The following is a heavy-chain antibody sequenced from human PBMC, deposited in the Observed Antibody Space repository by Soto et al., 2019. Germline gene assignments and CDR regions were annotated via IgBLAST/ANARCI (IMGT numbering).Heavy chain of an antibody. J-gene: IGHJ4*02. V-gene: IGHV3-33*03. CDR1: GIKFDSYG. Sequence: QDQLVQSGGGAVQPGGSLRLSCEVSGIKFDSYGMHWVRQAPGKGLEWVAVISFDGNEKHYADSVKGRFTISRDNSRNTLSLQMNSLRVEDTAQYYCAKADGEQWLVPHLDNWGQGTLVTVS. D-gene: IGHD6-19*01. CDR2: ISFDGNEK. CDR3: AKADGEQWLVPHLDN.